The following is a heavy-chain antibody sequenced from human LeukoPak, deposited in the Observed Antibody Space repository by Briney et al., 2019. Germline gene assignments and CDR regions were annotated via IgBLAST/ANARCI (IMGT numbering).Heavy chain of an antibody. CDR3: ARGHYGLDV. CDR2: IRPDGRET. Sequence: GGSLRLSCAASGFTFTNHWMHWVRQAPGKGLVWVSRIRPDGRETNHADSVKGRFTMSRDSAKNSLDLQMNSLRAEDTAVYYCARGHYGLDVWGQGTSVTVSS. V-gene: IGHV3-74*01. J-gene: IGHJ6*02. CDR1: GFTFTNHW.